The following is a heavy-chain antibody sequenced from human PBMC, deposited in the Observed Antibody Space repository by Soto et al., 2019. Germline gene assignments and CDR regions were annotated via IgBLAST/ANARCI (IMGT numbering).Heavy chain of an antibody. D-gene: IGHD3-10*01. CDR3: ARLDRSGFITMAPYYYGMDV. CDR2: IYPADSDT. J-gene: IGHJ6*02. Sequence: PGESLKISCKGSGYSFTSYWIGWVRQMPGKGLEWMGIIYPADSDTRYSPSFQGQVTVSADKSISTAYLQWSRVKAAYTAMYYCARLDRSGFITMAPYYYGMDVWGQGTTVTVSS. V-gene: IGHV5-51*01. CDR1: GYSFTSYW.